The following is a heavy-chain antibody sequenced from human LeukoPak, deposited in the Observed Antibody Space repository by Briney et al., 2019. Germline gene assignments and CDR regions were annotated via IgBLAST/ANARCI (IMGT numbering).Heavy chain of an antibody. CDR1: GFIFSDYG. CDR2: IRNDGTFK. Sequence: PGGSLRLSCASSGFIFSDYGMHWVRQSPGKGLEGVAVIRNDGTFKYYTDSVKGRFIISRDSSENTLFLQMNDLRVEDTAVYYCARDYQTSPWLLPPDFWGQGAQVTVSS. V-gene: IGHV3-30*03. CDR3: ARDYQTSPWLLPPDF. J-gene: IGHJ4*02. D-gene: IGHD6-19*01.